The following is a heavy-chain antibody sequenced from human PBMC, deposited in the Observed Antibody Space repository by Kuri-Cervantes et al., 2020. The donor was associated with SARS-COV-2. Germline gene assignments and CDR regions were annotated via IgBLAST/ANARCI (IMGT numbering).Heavy chain of an antibody. CDR2: ISYDGSNK. CDR3: ARDVAIFGVVILYYYYGNYG. V-gene: IGHV3-30-3*01. J-gene: IGHJ6*02. D-gene: IGHD3-3*01. Sequence: GRPLRLSCAASGVTFSSYAMHWVRQAPGKGLEWVAVISYDGSNKYYADSVKGRLTISRDNSKNTLYLQMISLRAEDTAVYDCARDVAIFGVVILYYYYGNYGWGQGTTVTVSS. CDR1: GVTFSSYA.